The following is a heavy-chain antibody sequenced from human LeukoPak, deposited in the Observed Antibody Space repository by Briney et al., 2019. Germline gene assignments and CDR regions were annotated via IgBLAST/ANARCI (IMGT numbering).Heavy chain of an antibody. CDR2: ISSSSSYI. CDR1: GFTFSSYS. V-gene: IGHV3-21*04. Sequence: PGGSLRLSCAASGFTFSSYSMNWVRQAPGKGLEWVSSISSSSSYIYYADSVKGRFTISRDNSKNTLYLQMNSLRAEDTAVYYCASAGYYYYYGMDVWGQGTTVTVSS. CDR3: ASAGYYYYYGMDV. D-gene: IGHD6-13*01. J-gene: IGHJ6*02.